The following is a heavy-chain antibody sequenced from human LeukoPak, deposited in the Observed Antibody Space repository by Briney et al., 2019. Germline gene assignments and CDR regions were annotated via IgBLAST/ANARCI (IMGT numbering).Heavy chain of an antibody. D-gene: IGHD4/OR15-4a*01. V-gene: IGHV3-43D*03. J-gene: IGHJ3*01. Sequence: PGGCLRLSYAESGFTFGDDAMRGVRQAPGKSLEWVYLINWVGGDTYYADSVRRGCTISRDNSKNSLYLQMNSLRPQDTALYYCVKDTNSAYYHDAFDFWGQGTMVTVSS. CDR1: GFTFGDDA. CDR3: VKDTNSAYYHDAFDF. CDR2: INWVGGDT.